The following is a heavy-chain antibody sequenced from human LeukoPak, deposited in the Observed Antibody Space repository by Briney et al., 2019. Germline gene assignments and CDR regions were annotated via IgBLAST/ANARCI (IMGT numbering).Heavy chain of an antibody. CDR1: GFTISSYA. V-gene: IGHV3-23*01. CDR2: MSGSGGST. J-gene: IGHJ1*01. Sequence: PGGSLRLSCAVSGFTISSYAMSWVRQAPGKGLEWVSAMSGSGGSTYYADSVKGRFTISRDNSKNTLYLQMNSLRAEDTAVYYCAKEDGYYDFWSGYQQHWGQGTLVTVSS. CDR3: AKEDGYYDFWSGYQQH. D-gene: IGHD3-3*01.